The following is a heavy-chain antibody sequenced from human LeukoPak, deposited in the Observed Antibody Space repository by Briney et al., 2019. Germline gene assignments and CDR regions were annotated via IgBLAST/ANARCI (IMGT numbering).Heavy chain of an antibody. V-gene: IGHV3-9*01. D-gene: IGHD3-10*01. CDR3: VKEGEMGQNYYGSGRYYYYMDV. CDR2: INWNSGTI. Sequence: PGRSLRLPCAASGFTFDDFAMHWVRQAPGKGLEWVSGINWNSGTIAYLVSVKGRFTISRDNAKNSLYLQMNSLRADDTALYYCVKEGEMGQNYYGSGRYYYYMDVWGKGTMVTASS. CDR1: GFTFDDFA. J-gene: IGHJ6*03.